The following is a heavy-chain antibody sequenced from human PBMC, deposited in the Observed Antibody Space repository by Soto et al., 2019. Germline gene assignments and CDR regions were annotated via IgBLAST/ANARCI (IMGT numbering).Heavy chain of an antibody. CDR3: ARNYGDYGSQVYYFDY. V-gene: IGHV4-31*03. CDR2: IYYSGST. D-gene: IGHD4-17*01. Sequence: SETLSLTCTVSGGSISSCGYYWSWIRQHPGKGLEWIGYIYYSGSTYYNPSLKSRVTISVDTSKNQFSLKLSSVTAADTAVYYCARNYGDYGSQVYYFDYWGQGTLVTVSS. J-gene: IGHJ4*02. CDR1: GGSISSCGYY.